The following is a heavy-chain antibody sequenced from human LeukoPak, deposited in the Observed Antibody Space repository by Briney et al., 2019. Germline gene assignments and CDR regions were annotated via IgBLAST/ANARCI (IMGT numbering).Heavy chain of an antibody. J-gene: IGHJ4*02. CDR3: ARAFSIAAAATGY. V-gene: IGHV1-2*02. D-gene: IGHD6-13*01. CDR2: INPNSGGT. Sequence: ASVKVSCKASGYTLTGYYMHWVRQAPGQGLEWMGWINPNSGGTNYAQKFQGRVTMTRDTSISTAYMELSRLRSDDTAVYYCARAFSIAAAATGYWGQGTLVTVSS. CDR1: GYTLTGYY.